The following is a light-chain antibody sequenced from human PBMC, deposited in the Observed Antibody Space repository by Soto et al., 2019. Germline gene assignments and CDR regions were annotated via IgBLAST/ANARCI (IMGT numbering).Light chain of an antibody. CDR3: MQALQTPMYT. V-gene: IGKV2-28*01. CDR2: LGS. CDR1: QSLLHSNGYNY. J-gene: IGKJ2*01. Sequence: DIVMTQSPLSLPVTPGEPASISCRSSQSLLHSNGYNYLDWYLQKPGQSPQVLIYLGSNWASGVPDRFSGSGSGTDFTLKISRVEAEDVGVYYCMQALQTPMYTFGQGTKLEIK.